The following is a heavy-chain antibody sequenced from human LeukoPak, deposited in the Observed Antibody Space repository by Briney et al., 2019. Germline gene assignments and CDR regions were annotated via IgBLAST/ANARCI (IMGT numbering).Heavy chain of an antibody. Sequence: PSETLSLTCTVSGGSISSYYWSWIRQPPGKGLEWIGYIYYSGSTNYNPSLKSRVTISVDTSKNQFSLKLSSVTAADTAVYYCARGSDYGGNGPFDYWGQGTLVTVSS. D-gene: IGHD4-23*01. CDR2: IYYSGST. J-gene: IGHJ4*02. CDR1: GGSISSYY. V-gene: IGHV4-59*01. CDR3: ARGSDYGGNGPFDY.